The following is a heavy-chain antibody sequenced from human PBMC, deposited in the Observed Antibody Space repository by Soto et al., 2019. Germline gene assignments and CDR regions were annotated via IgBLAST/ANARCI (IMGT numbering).Heavy chain of an antibody. Sequence: ASVKVSCKASGYTFTGYYMHWVRQAPGQGLEWMGWINPNSGGTNYAQKFQGRVTMTRDTSISTAYMELSRLRPDDTAVYYCASHVRELQHYYYYYGMDVWGQGTTVTVSS. D-gene: IGHD3-10*01. J-gene: IGHJ6*02. CDR1: GYTFTGYY. CDR3: ASHVRELQHYYYYYGMDV. CDR2: INPNSGGT. V-gene: IGHV1-2*02.